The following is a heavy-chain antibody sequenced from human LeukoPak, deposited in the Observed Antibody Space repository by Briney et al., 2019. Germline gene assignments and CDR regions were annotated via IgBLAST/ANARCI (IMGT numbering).Heavy chain of an antibody. J-gene: IGHJ4*02. D-gene: IGHD6-25*01. V-gene: IGHV3-48*03. CDR2: ISSSGSTI. CDR3: APIGSGPDGY. CDR1: GFTFSSYE. Sequence: GGSLRLSCAASGFTFSSYEMNWVCQAPGKGLEWVSYISSSGSTIYYADSVKGRFTISRDNAKNSLYLQMNSLRAEDTAVYYCAPIGSGPDGYWGQGTLVTVSS.